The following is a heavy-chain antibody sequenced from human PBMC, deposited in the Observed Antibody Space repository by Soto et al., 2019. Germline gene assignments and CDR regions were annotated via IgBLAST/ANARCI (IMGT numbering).Heavy chain of an antibody. CDR1: GGAFSSSS. V-gene: IGHV1-69*01. J-gene: IGHJ5*02. CDR3: SRPIRYYCDRGGQSAWFDP. CDR2: GIPIFGAG. D-gene: IGHD3-22*01. Sequence: SVKVSCKSSGGAFSSSSISWGRLAPGQGHEWMGGGIPIFGAGNYTQKSHRRVTITADDSTNTASMEQRSLSSEATAVYYCSRPIRYYCDRGGQSAWFDPWGQGTLVTASS.